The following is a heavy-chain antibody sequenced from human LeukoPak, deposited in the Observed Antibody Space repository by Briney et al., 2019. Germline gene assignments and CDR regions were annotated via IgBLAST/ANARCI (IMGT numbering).Heavy chain of an antibody. V-gene: IGHV1-69*13. D-gene: IGHD1-14*01. CDR3: ARIPPEGPYYYYYGMDV. CDR2: IIPIFGTA. J-gene: IGHJ6*04. CDR1: GGTFSSYA. Sequence: SVEVSCKASGGTFSSYAISWVRQAPGQGLEWMGGIIPIFGTANYAQKFQGRVTITVDESTSTAYMELSSLRSEDTAVYYCARIPPEGPYYYYYGMDVWGKGTTVTVSS.